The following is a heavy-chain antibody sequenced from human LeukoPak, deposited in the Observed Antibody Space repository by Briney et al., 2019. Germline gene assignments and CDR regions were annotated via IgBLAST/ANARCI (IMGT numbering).Heavy chain of an antibody. Sequence: GGSLRLSCAASGFTFSNYAMSWVRQAPGEGLEWVSYISSSTSIIYYSDSVKGRFTISRDNAKNSLYLQMNSLRAEDTAVYYCARRKYGSGSYYFYYYMDVWGKGTTVTVSS. CDR2: ISSSTSII. V-gene: IGHV3-48*01. J-gene: IGHJ6*03. CDR3: ARRKYGSGSYYFYYYMDV. CDR1: GFTFSNYA. D-gene: IGHD3-10*01.